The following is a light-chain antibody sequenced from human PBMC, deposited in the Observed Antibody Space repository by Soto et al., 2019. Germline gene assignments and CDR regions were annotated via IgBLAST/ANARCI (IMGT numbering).Light chain of an antibody. CDR1: SSDVGGYNA. V-gene: IGLV2-8*01. Sequence: QSALTQPPSASGSPGQSVTISCTGTSSDVGGYNAVSWYQQHPGKAPKLMIYEVTRRPSGVPDRFSGSKSGNTASLTVSGLQADDEADYYCSSHASSINVVFGGGTKLTVL. CDR2: EVT. J-gene: IGLJ2*01. CDR3: SSHASSINVV.